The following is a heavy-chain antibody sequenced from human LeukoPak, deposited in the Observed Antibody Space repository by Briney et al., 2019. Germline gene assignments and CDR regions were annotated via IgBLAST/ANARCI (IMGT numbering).Heavy chain of an antibody. CDR3: ARQGGSPDWFDP. J-gene: IGHJ5*02. V-gene: IGHV4-39*01. D-gene: IGHD1-26*01. Sequence: SETLSLTCTVSGGSISSSAYYWGWIRQPPGKGLEWIGSLYYSGSTYYNPSLKSRVTISVDTSKKQFSLRLTSVTAADTAVYYCARQGGSPDWFDPWGQGTLVTVSS. CDR2: LYYSGST. CDR1: GGSISSSAYY.